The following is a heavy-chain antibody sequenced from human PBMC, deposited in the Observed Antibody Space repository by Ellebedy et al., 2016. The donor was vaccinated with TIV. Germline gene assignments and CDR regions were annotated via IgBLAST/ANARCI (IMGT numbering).Heavy chain of an antibody. V-gene: IGHV3-23*01. CDR3: AKAWDGSGSPYFADY. Sequence: GESLKISCAASGFTFSTYTMRWVRQAPGKGLEWVSSITGSGGNAYYPASVKGRFTISRDNSKSTVYLQMNSLRADDTAVYYCAKAWDGSGSPYFADYWGQGTLVTVSS. J-gene: IGHJ4*02. D-gene: IGHD3-10*01. CDR2: ITGSGGNA. CDR1: GFTFSTYT.